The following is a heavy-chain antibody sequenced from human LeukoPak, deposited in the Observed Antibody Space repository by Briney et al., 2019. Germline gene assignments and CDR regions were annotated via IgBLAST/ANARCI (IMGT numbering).Heavy chain of an antibody. CDR1: GASVSSGSYY. Sequence: SETLSLTCTVSGASVSSGSYYWSWIRQPPGKGLEWIGYIYYSGSINYNPSLKSRVTISVDTSKNQFSLKLSSVTAADTAVYFCAREVGYYDSSGYSYYGMDVWGQGTTVTVSS. J-gene: IGHJ6*02. CDR3: AREVGYYDSSGYSYYGMDV. V-gene: IGHV4-61*01. D-gene: IGHD3-22*01. CDR2: IYYSGSI.